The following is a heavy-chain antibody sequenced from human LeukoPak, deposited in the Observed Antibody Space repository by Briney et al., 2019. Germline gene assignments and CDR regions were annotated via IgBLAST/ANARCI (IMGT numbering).Heavy chain of an antibody. CDR3: ARNYYYDSSGYFSKRAGDRYSQH. CDR1: GGSFSGYY. D-gene: IGHD3-22*01. J-gene: IGHJ1*01. CDR2: INHSGST. V-gene: IGHV4-34*01. Sequence: SETLSLTCALYGGSFSGYYWSWIRQPPGKGLEWIGEINHSGSTNYNPSLKSRVTISVDTSKNQFSLKLSSVTAADTAVYYCARNYYYDSSGYFSKRAGDRYSQHWGQGTLVTASS.